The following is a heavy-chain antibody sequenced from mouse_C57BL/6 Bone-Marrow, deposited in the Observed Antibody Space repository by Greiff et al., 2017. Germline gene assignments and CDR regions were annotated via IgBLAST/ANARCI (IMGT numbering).Heavy chain of an antibody. D-gene: IGHD1-1*01. CDR3: IITTGYAMDY. CDR1: GFTFSNYW. Sequence: EVKVEESGGGLVQPGGSMKLSCVASGFTFSNYWMNWVRQSPEKGLEWVAQIRLKSDNYATHYAESVKGRFTISSDDSKSSVYLQMNNLRAEDTGIYYCIITTGYAMDYWGQGTSVTVSS. CDR2: IRLKSDNYAT. J-gene: IGHJ4*01. V-gene: IGHV6-3*01.